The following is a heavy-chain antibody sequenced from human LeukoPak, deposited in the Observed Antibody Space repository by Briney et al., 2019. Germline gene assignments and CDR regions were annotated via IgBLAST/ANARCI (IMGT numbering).Heavy chain of an antibody. V-gene: IGHV3-23*01. CDR3: AKDLLVKRSGHAYDY. CDR1: GFTFSSCA. CDR2: ISSSGGST. Sequence: PGGSLRLSCAASGFTFSSCAMSWVRQAPGKGLEWVSGISSSGGSTYYADSVKGRFTISRDNSKDTLYVQMNSLRAEDTAVYYCAKDLLVKRSGHAYDYWGQGTLVAVSS. D-gene: IGHD3-3*01. J-gene: IGHJ4*02.